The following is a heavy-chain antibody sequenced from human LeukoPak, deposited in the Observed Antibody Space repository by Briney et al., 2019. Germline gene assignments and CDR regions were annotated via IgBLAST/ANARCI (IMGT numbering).Heavy chain of an antibody. J-gene: IGHJ6*03. CDR1: GGSFSGYY. CDR2: INHSGST. V-gene: IGHV4-34*01. D-gene: IGHD6-6*01. Sequence: PSETLSLTCAVYGGSFSGYYWSWIRQPPGKGLEWIGEINHSGSTNYNPSLKSRVTISVDTSENQFSLKLSSVTAADTAVYYCARGKQLVMDYYYYMDVWGKGTTVTVSS. CDR3: ARGKQLVMDYYYYMDV.